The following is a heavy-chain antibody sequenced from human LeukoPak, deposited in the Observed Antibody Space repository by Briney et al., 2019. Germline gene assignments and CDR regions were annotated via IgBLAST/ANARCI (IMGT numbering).Heavy chain of an antibody. V-gene: IGHV7-4-1*02. CDR2: INTNTGNP. Sequence: ASVKVSCKASGYTFTSYAMNWVRQAPGQGLEWMGWINTNTGNPTYAQGFTGRFVFSLDTSVSTAYLQISSLKAEDTAVYYCARGLVPAAPNNSYGMDVWAKGPRSPSP. CDR3: ARGLVPAAPNNSYGMDV. J-gene: IGHJ6*02. CDR1: GYTFTSYA. D-gene: IGHD2-2*01.